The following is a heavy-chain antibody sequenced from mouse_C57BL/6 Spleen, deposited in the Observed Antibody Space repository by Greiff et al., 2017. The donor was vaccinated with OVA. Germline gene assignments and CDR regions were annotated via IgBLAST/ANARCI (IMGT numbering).Heavy chain of an antibody. CDR2: IYPGDGDT. J-gene: IGHJ2*01. D-gene: IGHD2-12*01. V-gene: IGHV1-80*01. CDR1: GYAFSSYW. Sequence: VQLQQSGAELVKPGASVKISCKASGYAFSSYWMNWVKQRPGKGLEWIGQIYPGDGDTNYNGKFKGKATLTADKSSITAYMQLSSLTSEDSSVYFCARWETCYRDYWGQGTTLTVSS. CDR3: ARWETCYRDY.